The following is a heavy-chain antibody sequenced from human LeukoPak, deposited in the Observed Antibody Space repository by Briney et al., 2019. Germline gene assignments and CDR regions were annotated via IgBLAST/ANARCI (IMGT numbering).Heavy chain of an antibody. CDR1: GFTVSSNY. D-gene: IGHD3-10*01. CDR3: ASLYGSGSYYPGSTDY. J-gene: IGHJ4*02. CDR2: IYSGGST. Sequence: GGSLRLSCAASGFTVSSNYMSWVRQAPGKGLEWVSVIYSGGSTYYADSVKGRFTISRDNSKNTLYLQMNSLRAEDTAVYYCASLYGSGSYYPGSTDYWGQGTLVTVSS. V-gene: IGHV3-53*01.